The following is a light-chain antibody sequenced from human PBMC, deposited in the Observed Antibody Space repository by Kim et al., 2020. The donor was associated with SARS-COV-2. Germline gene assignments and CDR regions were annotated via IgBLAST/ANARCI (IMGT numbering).Light chain of an antibody. CDR3: QQADTFPFT. Sequence: DIQMTQSPSSVSASVGDRVTITCWASQGITTFLAWYQQRPGKAPKLLIYAASSLHSGVPSRFSGSGSGTHFTLTISSLQPEDFGTYYCQQADTFPFTFGQGTKLEI. J-gene: IGKJ2*01. CDR2: AAS. CDR1: QGITTF. V-gene: IGKV1-12*01.